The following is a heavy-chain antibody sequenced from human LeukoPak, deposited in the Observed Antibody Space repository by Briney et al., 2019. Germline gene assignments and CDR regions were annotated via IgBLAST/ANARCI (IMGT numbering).Heavy chain of an antibody. CDR1: GYTFTSYG. CDR2: INPSGGST. D-gene: IGHD3-22*01. J-gene: IGHJ4*02. V-gene: IGHV1-46*01. CDR3: ARDLRNYDSSGSNPSVGY. Sequence: ASVKVSCKASGYTFTSYGISWVRQAPGQGLEWMGIINPSGGSTSYAQKFQGRVTMTRDMSTSTVYMELSSLRSEDTAVYYCARDLRNYDSSGSNPSVGYWGQGTLVTVSS.